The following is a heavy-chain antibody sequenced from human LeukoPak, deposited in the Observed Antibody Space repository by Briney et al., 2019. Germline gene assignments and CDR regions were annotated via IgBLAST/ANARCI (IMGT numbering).Heavy chain of an antibody. D-gene: IGHD3-9*01. CDR3: ARPDNHFDILTGYSRGAFDI. CDR1: GYRSTIYC. CDR2: TYPGDSDT. Sequence: GEPLKISCKGSGYRSTIYCIGWARQLPGKGLEWMGITYPGDSDTRYSPSFQGQVTISADKSISTAYLQWSSLKASDTAMYYCARPDNHFDILTGYSRGAFDIWGQGTMVTVSS. J-gene: IGHJ3*02. V-gene: IGHV5-51*01.